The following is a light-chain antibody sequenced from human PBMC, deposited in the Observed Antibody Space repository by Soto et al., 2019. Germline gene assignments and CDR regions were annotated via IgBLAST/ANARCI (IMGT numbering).Light chain of an antibody. J-gene: IGLJ1*01. Sequence: QSVLTQPPSVSGAPGQRVTISCTGSSSNIGAGYDVHWYQQLPGTAPKLLIYGNSNRPSGVPDRFSGSKSGTSASLAITGLQAEDEADFYCQSHDSSLSAYVFGTGTKSPS. CDR2: GNS. V-gene: IGLV1-40*01. CDR3: QSHDSSLSAYV. CDR1: SSNIGAGYD.